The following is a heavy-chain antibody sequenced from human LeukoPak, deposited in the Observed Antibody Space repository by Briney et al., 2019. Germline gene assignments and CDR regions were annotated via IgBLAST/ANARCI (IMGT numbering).Heavy chain of an antibody. CDR3: ARLGLGSGSSCDY. D-gene: IGHD3-10*01. CDR1: GDNFASYR. Sequence: GESLKISCKVSGDNFASYRIGWVRQMPGKGLEWMGFIYPGDSETKNSPSFQGQVTMSADKSISTAYLQWSSPKASDTAIYYCARLGLGSGSSCDYWGQGTLVTVSS. V-gene: IGHV5-51*01. J-gene: IGHJ4*02. CDR2: IYPGDSET.